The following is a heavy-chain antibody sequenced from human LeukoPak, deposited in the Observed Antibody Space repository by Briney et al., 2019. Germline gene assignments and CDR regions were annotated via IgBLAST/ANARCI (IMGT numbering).Heavy chain of an antibody. D-gene: IGHD1-26*01. J-gene: IGHJ4*02. Sequence: PSETLSLTCAVYGGSFSGYYWSWIRQPPGKGLEWIGEINHSGSTNYNPSLKSRVTISVDTSKNQFSLKLSSVTAADTAVYYCARSLIRAPVGSRRVRLYYFDYWGQGTLVTVSS. CDR3: ARSLIRAPVGSRRVRLYYFDY. CDR1: GGSFSGYY. V-gene: IGHV4-34*01. CDR2: INHSGST.